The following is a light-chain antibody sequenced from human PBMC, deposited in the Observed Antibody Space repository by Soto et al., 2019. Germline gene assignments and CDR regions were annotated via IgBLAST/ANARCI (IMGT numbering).Light chain of an antibody. CDR1: QSVDTS. Sequence: ETVLTQSPATLSSSPGEIATLSCRTSQSVDTSLAWYQQKPGQAPRLLIYDASSRATGIPVRFSGSGSGTDFTLTISSLEPEDFAVYYCQHRGNWGTFGGGTKVEIK. V-gene: IGKV3-11*01. J-gene: IGKJ4*01. CDR3: QHRGNWGT. CDR2: DAS.